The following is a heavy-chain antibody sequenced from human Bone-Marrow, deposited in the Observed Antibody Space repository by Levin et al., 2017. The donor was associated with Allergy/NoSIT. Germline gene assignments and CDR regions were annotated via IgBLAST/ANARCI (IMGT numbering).Heavy chain of an antibody. Sequence: KRGESLKISCQASGYGFNGYWIGWVRQMPGKGLEWMGIIFPDDSTTKYSPTFQGQVSISVDKSITTAYLQWSSLTASDTAIYYCARLSGLFHTGVWHDSWGQGTLVSVSS. D-gene: IGHD3-10*01. CDR3: ARLSGLFHTGVWHDS. CDR2: IFPDDSTT. V-gene: IGHV5-51*01. J-gene: IGHJ5*01. CDR1: GYGFNGYW.